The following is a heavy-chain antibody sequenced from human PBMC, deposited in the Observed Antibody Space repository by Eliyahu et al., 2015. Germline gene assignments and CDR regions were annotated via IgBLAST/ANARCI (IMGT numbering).Heavy chain of an antibody. Sequence: QVQLVQSGAEVKKPGASVKVSCKASGYXFTSYAMHXXRQAPGQRLEWMGWINAGNGNTKYSQKFQGRVTITRDTSASTAYMELSSLRSEDTAVYYCARDQRGYSGPSDYWGQGTLVTVSS. CDR3: ARDQRGYSGPSDY. J-gene: IGHJ4*02. D-gene: IGHD5-12*01. CDR2: INAGNGNT. CDR1: GYXFTSYA. V-gene: IGHV1-3*01.